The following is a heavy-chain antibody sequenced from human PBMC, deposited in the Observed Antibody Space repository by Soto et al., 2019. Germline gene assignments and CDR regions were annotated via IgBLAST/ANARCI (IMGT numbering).Heavy chain of an antibody. CDR3: ARGLRGYYGIDV. CDR1: GFTFYNYW. J-gene: IGHJ6*02. Sequence: PGGSLRLSCAAPGFTFYNYWMHWVRQAPGKGLVWVSRVNSDGSTTNYADSVKGRFTISRDNAKNMVFLQMNNLRAEDTAVYYSARGLRGYYGIDVWGQGTTVTVSS. D-gene: IGHD3-22*01. CDR2: VNSDGSTT. V-gene: IGHV3-74*01.